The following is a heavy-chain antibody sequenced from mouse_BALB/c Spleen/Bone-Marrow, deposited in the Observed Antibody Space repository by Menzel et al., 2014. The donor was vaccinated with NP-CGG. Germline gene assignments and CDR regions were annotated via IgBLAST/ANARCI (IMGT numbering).Heavy chain of an antibody. CDR2: IWSGGTT. V-gene: IGHV2-2*02. Sequence: VKPQESGPGLVQPSQSLSITCTVSGFSLTSYGVHWVRQSPGKGLEWLGVIWSGGTTDYNAPFISRLSISKDNSKSQVFFKMNSLQANDTAIYYCARNPIRRNAMDYWGQGTSVTVSS. J-gene: IGHJ4*01. CDR3: ARNPIRRNAMDY. D-gene: IGHD2-12*01. CDR1: GFSLTSYG.